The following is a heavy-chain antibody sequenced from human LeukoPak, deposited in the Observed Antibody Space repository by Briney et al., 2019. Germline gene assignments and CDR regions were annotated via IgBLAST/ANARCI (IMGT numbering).Heavy chain of an antibody. CDR3: ASPNDYGDYPDN. D-gene: IGHD4-17*01. CDR2: ISYDGSNK. CDR1: GFTFSSYA. V-gene: IGHV3-30-3*01. J-gene: IGHJ4*02. Sequence: GGTLRLSCAASGFTFSSYAMHWVRQAPGKGLEWVALISYDGSNKYYADSVMGRFTISRDNSKNTLYLQVNSLRAEDTAVYYCASPNDYGDYPDNWGQGTLVTVSS.